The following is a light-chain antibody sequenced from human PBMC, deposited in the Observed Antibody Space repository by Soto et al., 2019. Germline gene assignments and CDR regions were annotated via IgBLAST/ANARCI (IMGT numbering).Light chain of an antibody. V-gene: IGKV3-20*01. Sequence: ESVLTQSPGTLSLSPGERATLSCRASQSVSSNYLAWYQQKPGQAPSLLIYGASTRATGIPDRFSGSGSGTDFTLTISRLEPEDSAVYYCQQYGSCPTWTFGQGTKVEIK. CDR1: QSVSSNY. J-gene: IGKJ1*01. CDR2: GAS. CDR3: QQYGSCPTWT.